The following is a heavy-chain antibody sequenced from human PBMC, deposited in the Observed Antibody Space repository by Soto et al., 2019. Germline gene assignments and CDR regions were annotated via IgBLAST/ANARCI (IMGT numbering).Heavy chain of an antibody. CDR3: ARSIASAVDFDY. CDR1: GYTFNSYG. J-gene: IGHJ4*02. D-gene: IGHD6-25*01. CDR2: ISAYNGNT. V-gene: IGHV1-18*01. Sequence: GASVKVSCKASGYTFNSYGISWVRQAPGQGLEWMGWISAYNGNTKHAQKLQGRVTMTTDTSTSTAYMELRSLRSDDTAVYYCARSIASAVDFDYWGQGTLVTVSS.